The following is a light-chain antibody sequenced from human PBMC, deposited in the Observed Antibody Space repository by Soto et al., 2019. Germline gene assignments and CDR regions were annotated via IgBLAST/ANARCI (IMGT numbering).Light chain of an antibody. Sequence: IQMTQSPSSVSASVGDRVTITCRASQGISRWLAWYQQKPGKAPKLLIYKASTLKSGVPSRFSGSGSGTEFTLTISSLQPDDFATYYCQHYNSYSEAFGQGTKVDIK. CDR3: QHYNSYSEA. V-gene: IGKV1-5*03. CDR2: KAS. J-gene: IGKJ1*01. CDR1: QGISRW.